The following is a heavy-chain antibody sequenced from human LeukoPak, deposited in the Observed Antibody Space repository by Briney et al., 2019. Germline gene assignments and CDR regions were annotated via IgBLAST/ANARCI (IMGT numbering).Heavy chain of an antibody. CDR2: IYSGGST. J-gene: IGHJ6*02. CDR1: GFTFSSNY. D-gene: IGHD3-10*01. V-gene: IGHV3-66*01. CDR3: ARDRIDYYGSGSYSYYYYGMDV. Sequence: GGSLRLSCAASGFTFSSNYMSWVRQAPGKGLEWVSVIYSGGSTYYADSVKGRFTISRDNSKNTLYLQMNSLRAEDTAVYYCARDRIDYYGSGSYSYYYYGMDVWGQGTTVTVSS.